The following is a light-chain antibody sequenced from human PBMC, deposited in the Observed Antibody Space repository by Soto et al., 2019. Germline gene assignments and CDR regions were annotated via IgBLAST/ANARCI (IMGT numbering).Light chain of an antibody. CDR1: QDIRNY. CDR3: QNYDSAPIT. Sequence: DIQMTQSASALSASVGTRVSITCRASQDIRNYLAWYQQKPGKVPKVLIYAASTLQPGVPSRFSGSGSGTDFTLTINSLQPDDIATYYCQNYDSAPITFGQGTRLEIK. CDR2: AAS. J-gene: IGKJ5*01. V-gene: IGKV1-27*01.